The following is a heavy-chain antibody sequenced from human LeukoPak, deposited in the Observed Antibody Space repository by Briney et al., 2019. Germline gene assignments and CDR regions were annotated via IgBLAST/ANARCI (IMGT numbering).Heavy chain of an antibody. V-gene: IGHV3-23*01. Sequence: GGSLRLSCAASGFTFSSYAMSWVRQAPGKGLEWVSAISGSGGSTYYADSVKDRFTISRDNSKNTLYLQMNSLRAEDTAVYYCAKGTKNSGYYDSSGYYEFDYWGQGTLVTVSS. CDR2: ISGSGGST. J-gene: IGHJ4*02. D-gene: IGHD3-22*01. CDR3: AKGTKNSGYYDSSGYYEFDY. CDR1: GFTFSSYA.